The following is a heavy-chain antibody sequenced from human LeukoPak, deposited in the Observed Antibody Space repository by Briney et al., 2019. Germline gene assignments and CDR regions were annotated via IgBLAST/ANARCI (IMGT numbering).Heavy chain of an antibody. CDR1: GFTFSSYW. V-gene: IGHV3-7*01. J-gene: IGHJ4*02. Sequence: PGGSLRLSCAASGFTFSSYWMSWVRQAPGKGLEWVANIKKDGSEKYYVDSVKGRLTISRDNSKNTLYLQMGSLRAEDMAVYYCARDSDDFWSGLSGLDYWGQGTLVTVSS. D-gene: IGHD3-3*01. CDR2: IKKDGSEK. CDR3: ARDSDDFWSGLSGLDY.